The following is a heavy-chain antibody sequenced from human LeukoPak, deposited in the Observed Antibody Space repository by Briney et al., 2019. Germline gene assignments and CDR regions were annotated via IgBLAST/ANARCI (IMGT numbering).Heavy chain of an antibody. CDR1: GGSISSGGYY. Sequence: TLSLTCTVSGGSISSGGYYWSWIRQHPGKGLEWIGYIYYSGSTYYNPSLKSRVTISVDTSKNQFSLKLSSVTAADTAVYYCARGDYGGNSPFDAFDIWGQGTMVTVSS. V-gene: IGHV4-31*03. J-gene: IGHJ3*02. D-gene: IGHD4-23*01. CDR2: IYYSGST. CDR3: ARGDYGGNSPFDAFDI.